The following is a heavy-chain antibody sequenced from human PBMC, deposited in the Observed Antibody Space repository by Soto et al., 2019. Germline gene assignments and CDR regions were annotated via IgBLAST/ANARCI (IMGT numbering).Heavy chain of an antibody. V-gene: IGHV4-59*01. Sequence: SETLSLTCTVSGGSISSYYWSWIRQPPGKGLEWIGYIYYSGSTNYNPSLKSRVTISVDTSKNQFSLKLSSVTAADTAVYYCARDRTSIAAAGKFHSNYGMDVWGQGTTVTVS. J-gene: IGHJ6*02. CDR2: IYYSGST. D-gene: IGHD6-13*01. CDR3: ARDRTSIAAAGKFHSNYGMDV. CDR1: GGSISSYY.